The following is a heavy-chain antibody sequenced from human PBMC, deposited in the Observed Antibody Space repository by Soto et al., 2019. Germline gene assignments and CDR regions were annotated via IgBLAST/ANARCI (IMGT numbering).Heavy chain of an antibody. V-gene: IGHV4-30-4*01. D-gene: IGHD2-15*01. J-gene: IGHJ4*02. CDR1: GGSISSGDYY. CDR2: ISDSGNT. Sequence: SETLSLTCTVSGGSISSGDYYWSWIRQPPGKGLAWLGYISDSGNTNQNPSLQSRVTISVDTSKNQFSLKLSSVTAADTAVYYCAREGILPPGSPLWGQGTLVTVSS. CDR3: AREGILPPGSPL.